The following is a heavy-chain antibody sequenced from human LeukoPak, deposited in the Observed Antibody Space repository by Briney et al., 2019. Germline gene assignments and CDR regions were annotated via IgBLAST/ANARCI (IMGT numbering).Heavy chain of an antibody. J-gene: IGHJ4*02. CDR2: IYHSGNT. CDR1: GDSINSSNW. D-gene: IGHD1-26*01. Sequence: SETLSLTCAVSGDSINSSNWWNWGRQPPGQGLEWIAEIYHSGNTNYNPSLRSRVTISLDKSKNQFSLKLTSMTAADTAVYFCARAGGGTYYFDFWGQGTLVTVSS. CDR3: ARAGGGTYYFDF. V-gene: IGHV4-4*02.